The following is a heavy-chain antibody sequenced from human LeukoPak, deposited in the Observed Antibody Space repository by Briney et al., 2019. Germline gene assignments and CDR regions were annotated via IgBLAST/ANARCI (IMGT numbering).Heavy chain of an antibody. D-gene: IGHD3-10*01. Sequence: GASVKVSCKASGYTFTGYYMHWVRQAPGQGLEWMGWINPNSGGTNYAQKFQGRVTMTTDTSTSTAYMELRSLRSDDTAVYYCARDRRMVRGVYEHDYWGQGTLVTVSS. CDR2: INPNSGGT. V-gene: IGHV1-2*02. J-gene: IGHJ4*02. CDR1: GYTFTGYY. CDR3: ARDRRMVRGVYEHDY.